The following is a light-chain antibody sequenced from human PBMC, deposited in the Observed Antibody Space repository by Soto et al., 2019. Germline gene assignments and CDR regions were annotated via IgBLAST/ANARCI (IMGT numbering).Light chain of an antibody. CDR2: DSS. J-gene: IGKJ2*01. Sequence: DIQLTQSPSFLSASVEDRVTISCRASYDISSSLAWYQQEPGKPPKLLIYDSSTLQTGVPSRFNGSGSGRNFTLTISGLQFWDFATYFCQQLSHYPYTFGQGPKLEI. CDR3: QQLSHYPYT. CDR1: YDISSS. V-gene: IGKV1-9*01.